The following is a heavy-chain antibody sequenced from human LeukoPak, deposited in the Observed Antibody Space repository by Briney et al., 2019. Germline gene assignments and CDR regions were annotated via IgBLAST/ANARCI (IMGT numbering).Heavy chain of an antibody. Sequence: ASVKVSCKASGYTFSSYGISWVRQAPGQGLEWMGWISAYNGNTNYAQKVQGRVTMTTDTSTSTAYMELRSLRFDDTAVNYCARDPKTGTYYYDSSWFDPWGQGTLVTVSS. J-gene: IGHJ5*02. CDR3: ARDPKTGTYYYDSSWFDP. D-gene: IGHD3-22*01. V-gene: IGHV1-18*01. CDR1: GYTFSSYG. CDR2: ISAYNGNT.